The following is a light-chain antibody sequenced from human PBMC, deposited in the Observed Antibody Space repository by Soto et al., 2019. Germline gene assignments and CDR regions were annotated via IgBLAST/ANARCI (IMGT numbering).Light chain of an antibody. V-gene: IGLV2-14*01. J-gene: IGLJ1*01. Sequence: QSALTQPASVSGSPGQSITISCTGTGSDVGGYNSVSWFQQHPSKAPKLIIYEVSHRPSGVSIRFSGSKSGNTASLTISGLQAEDEADYYCNSYTHISTLVFGTGTKLTVL. CDR1: GSDVGGYNS. CDR2: EVS. CDR3: NSYTHISTLV.